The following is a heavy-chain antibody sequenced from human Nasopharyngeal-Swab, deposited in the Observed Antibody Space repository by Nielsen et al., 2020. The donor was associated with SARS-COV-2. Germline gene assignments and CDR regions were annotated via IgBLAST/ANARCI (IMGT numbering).Heavy chain of an antibody. V-gene: IGHV3-74*01. CDR3: VPWGPATGRGFGY. Sequence: GGSLRLSCVGSGFTFSSYWMHWVRQAPGKGLVWVSQINRDDTTATYADSVEGRFTISRDNAKNTLYLQMNSLRVEVTAVYYCVPWGPATGRGFGYWGQGILVTVSS. CDR1: GFTFSSYW. J-gene: IGHJ4*02. CDR2: INRDDTTA. D-gene: IGHD6-13*01.